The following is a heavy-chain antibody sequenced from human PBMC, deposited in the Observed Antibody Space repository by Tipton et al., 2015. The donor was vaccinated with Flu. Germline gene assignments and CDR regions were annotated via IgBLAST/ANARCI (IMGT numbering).Heavy chain of an antibody. CDR3: ARGGDGYGGGFDI. J-gene: IGHJ3*02. CDR1: GGSITSGDFS. Sequence: TLSLTCTVSGGSITSGDFSWSWIRQPPGMGLEWIGYIFHTGGAYFNPSLKSRVTMSVDRSNNQFSLRLTSVTVADTAVYFCARGGDGYGGGFDIWRQGTMVTVSS. CDR2: IFHTGGA. D-gene: IGHD4-23*01. V-gene: IGHV4-30-2*01.